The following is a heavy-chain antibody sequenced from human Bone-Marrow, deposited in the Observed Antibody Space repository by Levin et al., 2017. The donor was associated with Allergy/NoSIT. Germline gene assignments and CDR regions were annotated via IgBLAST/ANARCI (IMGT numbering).Heavy chain of an antibody. CDR3: ARERAPGYMDV. Sequence: PGGSLRLSCAATGFPFSSHWMHWVRQVPGKGLECVARIAHDGSSPGYADSVKGRFRISRDNAKSTVYLEMNRLKAEDTALYHCARERAPGYMDVWGKGTTVTVAS. CDR2: IAHDGSSP. J-gene: IGHJ6*03. V-gene: IGHV3-74*01. CDR1: GFPFSSHW.